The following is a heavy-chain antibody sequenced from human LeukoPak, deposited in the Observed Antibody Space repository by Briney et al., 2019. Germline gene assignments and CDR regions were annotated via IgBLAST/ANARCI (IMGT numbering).Heavy chain of an antibody. J-gene: IGHJ6*03. CDR2: IYYSGST. Sequence: PSETLSLTCTVSGGSISSSSYYWGWIRQPPGKGLEWLGSIYYSGSTYYNPSLKSRVTISADTSKNQFSLKLSSVTAADTAVYYCARRNYYYYYMDVWGKGTTVTISS. CDR3: ARRNYYYYYMDV. CDR1: GGSISSSSYY. V-gene: IGHV4-39*01.